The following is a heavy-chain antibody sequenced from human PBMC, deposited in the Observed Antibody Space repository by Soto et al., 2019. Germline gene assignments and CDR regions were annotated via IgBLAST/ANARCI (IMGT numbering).Heavy chain of an antibody. CDR2: INRSGTT. Sequence: SETLSLTCAVYSGPFSGYYWSWIRQSPGKGLEWIGEINRSGTTNYNPSLESRVTISVDTSKNQFSLKLSSVTAADSAVYYCARGRSYYGSGSNNWFDPWGQEPWSPSPQ. D-gene: IGHD3-10*01. CDR1: SGPFSGYY. J-gene: IGHJ5*02. CDR3: ARGRSYYGSGSNNWFDP. V-gene: IGHV4-34*01.